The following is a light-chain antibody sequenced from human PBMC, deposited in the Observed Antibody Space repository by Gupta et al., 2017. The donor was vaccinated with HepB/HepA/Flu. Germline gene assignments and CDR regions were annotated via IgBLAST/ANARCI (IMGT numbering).Light chain of an antibody. CDR1: QRISSSY. J-gene: IGKJ1*01. CDR2: GAS. V-gene: IGKV3-20*01. CDR3: QQYGSSPRA. Sequence: ELVLTQSPGTLSLSPGPGATLSCRAGQRISSSYLAWYQKKPSQAPRLLVYGASSSATSIPNRVSASGWRTDFTLSISRLEPEDVAVYYCQQYGSSPRAFGQGTKVEIK.